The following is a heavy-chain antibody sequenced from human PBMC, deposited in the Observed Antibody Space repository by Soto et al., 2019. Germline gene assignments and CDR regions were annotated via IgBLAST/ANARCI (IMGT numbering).Heavy chain of an antibody. D-gene: IGHD2-2*01. Sequence: EVQLLDSGGGLVQPGGSLRLSCAASGFTFSNYAMSWVRQAPGKGLEWVSTISGNGGSTYYADSVKGRFTISRDNSKNMLFLQINSLRDDDSSVYYCAKRPASIITFDYWGQGTRVTVSS. J-gene: IGHJ4*02. CDR3: AKRPASIITFDY. CDR2: ISGNGGST. CDR1: GFTFSNYA. V-gene: IGHV3-23*01.